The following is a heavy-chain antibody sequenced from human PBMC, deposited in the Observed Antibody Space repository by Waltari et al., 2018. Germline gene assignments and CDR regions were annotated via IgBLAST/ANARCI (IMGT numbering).Heavy chain of an antibody. CDR3: ARDPNRKFDY. CDR2: MNSDGSTT. Sequence: EVQLVESGGSLVQPGGSLRLSCEASGFTFSNYWMAWVRQAPGKGLVCVSRMNSDGSTTNYADSVRGLFTSSRDNAKNTLHLQMNSLRAEDTAVYYCARDPNRKFDYWGQGTLVTVSS. D-gene: IGHD7-27*01. V-gene: IGHV3-74*01. CDR1: GFTFSNYW. J-gene: IGHJ4*02.